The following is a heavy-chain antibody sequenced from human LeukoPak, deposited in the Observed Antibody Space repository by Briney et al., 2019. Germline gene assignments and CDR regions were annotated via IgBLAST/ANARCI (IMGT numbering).Heavy chain of an antibody. J-gene: IGHJ3*02. CDR2: ISYDGSNK. D-gene: IGHD1-26*01. CDR1: GFTPTNYA. Sequence: GRSLRLSCSASGFTPTNYAIHWVRQAPGKGLEWVAVISYDGSNKYYADSVKGRFTISRDNSENTLYLQMNSLRAEDTAVYYCAKVTVGATLVRDAFDIWGQGTMVTVSS. CDR3: AKVTVGATLVRDAFDI. V-gene: IGHV3-30*04.